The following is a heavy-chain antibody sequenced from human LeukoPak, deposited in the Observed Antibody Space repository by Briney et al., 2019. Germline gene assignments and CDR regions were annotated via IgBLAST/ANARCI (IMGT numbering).Heavy chain of an antibody. CDR3: ARDVGYCSSTSCYWRTATNNWFDP. Sequence: SETLSLTCTVSGGSISSYYWSWIRQPPGKGLEWIGYIYYSGSSNSNPSLKSRVTISVDTSKNQFSLKLSSVTAADTAVYYCARDVGYCSSTSCYWRTATNNWFDPWGQGTLVTVSS. V-gene: IGHV4-59*01. CDR1: GGSISSYY. CDR2: IYYSGSS. J-gene: IGHJ5*02. D-gene: IGHD2-2*01.